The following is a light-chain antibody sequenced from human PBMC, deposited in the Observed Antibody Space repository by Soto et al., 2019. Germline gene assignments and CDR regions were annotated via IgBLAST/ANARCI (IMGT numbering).Light chain of an antibody. J-gene: IGKJ2*01. Sequence: DIQMTQSPSSLFASVGDRVTVTCRASQSINIYLNWYHQKPGKAPTLLIYGASSLQSGVPSRFSGGGSRTDFTLTISALQPEDFATYYCQQSYRSPYTFGQGTKLEI. CDR3: QQSYRSPYT. CDR2: GAS. V-gene: IGKV1-39*01. CDR1: QSINIY.